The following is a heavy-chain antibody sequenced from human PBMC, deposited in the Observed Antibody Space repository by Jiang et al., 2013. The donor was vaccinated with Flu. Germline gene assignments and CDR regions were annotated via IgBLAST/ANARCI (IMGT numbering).Heavy chain of an antibody. J-gene: IGHJ4*02. D-gene: IGHD2-15*01. Sequence: PGLVKPSETLSLTCTVSGGSMSSSSYYWGWIRQPPGKGLEWIGSVYYSGSTYYNPSLKSRVTISVDTSKNQFSLKLSSVTAADTAVYYCARSVRGVVVAAIAFDYWGQGTLVTVSS. CDR2: VYYSGST. CDR1: GGSMSSSSYY. V-gene: IGHV4-39*01. CDR3: ARSVRGVVVAAIAFDY.